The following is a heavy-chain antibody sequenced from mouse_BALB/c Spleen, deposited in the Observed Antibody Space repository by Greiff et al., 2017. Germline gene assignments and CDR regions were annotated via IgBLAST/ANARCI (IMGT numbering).Heavy chain of an antibody. J-gene: IGHJ3*01. V-gene: IGHV5-17*02. CDR1: GFTFSSFG. D-gene: IGHD1-1*01. CDR2: ISSGSSTI. Sequence: EVQRVESGGGLVQPGGSRKLSCAASGFTFSSFGMHWVRQAPEKGLEWVAYISSGSSTIYYADTVKGRFTISRDNPKNTLFLQMTSLRSEDTAMYYCAREDYYGSSPSFAYWGQGTLVTVSA. CDR3: AREDYYGSSPSFAY.